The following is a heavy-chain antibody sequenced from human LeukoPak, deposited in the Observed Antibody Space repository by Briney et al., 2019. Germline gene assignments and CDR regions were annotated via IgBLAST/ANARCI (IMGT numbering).Heavy chain of an antibody. CDR1: GGSISSYY. D-gene: IGHD6-19*01. CDR2: IYCSGST. J-gene: IGHJ4*02. V-gene: IGHV4-59*01. Sequence: PSETLSLTCTVSGGSISSYYWSWIRQSPGKGLEWIGYIYCSGSTNYNPSLKSRVTISVDTSKNQFSLKLSSVTAADTAVYYCARFPSRGTPFDYWGQGTLVTVSS. CDR3: ARFPSRGTPFDY.